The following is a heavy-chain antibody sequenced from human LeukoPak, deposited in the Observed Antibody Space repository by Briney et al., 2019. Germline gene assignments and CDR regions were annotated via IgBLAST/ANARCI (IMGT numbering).Heavy chain of an antibody. Sequence: SETLSLTCTVSGGSISSYYWSWIRQPPGKGLECIGYIYYSGDTNYNPSLKSRVTISLDTSKKQFSLKLSSVTAADTAVYYCARICGGDCSDAFDIWGQGTMVTVSS. V-gene: IGHV4-59*01. CDR2: IYYSGDT. CDR3: ARICGGDCSDAFDI. CDR1: GGSISSYY. J-gene: IGHJ3*02. D-gene: IGHD2-21*02.